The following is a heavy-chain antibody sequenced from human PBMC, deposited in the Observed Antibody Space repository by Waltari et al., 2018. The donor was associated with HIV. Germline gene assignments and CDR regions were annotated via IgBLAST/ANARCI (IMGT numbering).Heavy chain of an antibody. Sequence: EVQLVESGGGLVQPGGSLSLSCVASAFTFNTWMSWVRQAPGKGLEEVAKKKEEGSEIHYVESVKGLFTISRDNAKNLLFLKMKSLRAEDTVVYFWAGGGGFLTHYWGQGTLVTVSS. CDR3: AGGGGFLTHY. V-gene: IGHV3-7*04. D-gene: IGHD1-20*01. J-gene: IGHJ4*02. CDR2: KKEEGSEI. CDR1: AFTFNTW.